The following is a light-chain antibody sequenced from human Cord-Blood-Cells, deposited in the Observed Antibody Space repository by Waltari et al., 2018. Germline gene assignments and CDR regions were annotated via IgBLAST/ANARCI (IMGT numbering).Light chain of an antibody. Sequence: SALTPTRSVSGSPGQSLTIPCTGTSRDVGGYTYVSWYQQHPGKAPKLMIYDVSKRPSGVPDRFSGSKSGNTASLTISGLQAEDEADYYCCSYAGSYTYVFGTGTKVTVL. CDR2: DVS. CDR1: SRDVGGYTY. CDR3: CSYAGSYTYV. V-gene: IGLV2-11*01. J-gene: IGLJ1*01.